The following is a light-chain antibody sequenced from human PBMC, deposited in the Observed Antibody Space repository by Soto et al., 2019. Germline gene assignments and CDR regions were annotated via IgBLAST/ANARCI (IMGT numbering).Light chain of an antibody. J-gene: IGKJ5*01. CDR1: QSVSSN. Sequence: EIVMTQSPATLSVSPGERAIFSCRASQSVSSNLAWYQQKPGQAPRLVIYGASTRATGIPARFSGSGSGTEFTLSITSPQSEDFAVYHCQQYNKWPITFGQGTRLEIK. CDR3: QQYNKWPIT. V-gene: IGKV3-15*01. CDR2: GAS.